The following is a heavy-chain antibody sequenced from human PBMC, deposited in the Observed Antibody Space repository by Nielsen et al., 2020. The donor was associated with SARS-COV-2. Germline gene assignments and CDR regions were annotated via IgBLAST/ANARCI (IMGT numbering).Heavy chain of an antibody. CDR1: GFTVSSNY. CDR3: ARDANTQFGHYYYYMDV. D-gene: IGHD3-10*01. V-gene: IGHV3-66*01. Sequence: GESLKISCAASGFTVSSNYMSWVRQAPGKGLEWVSVIYSGGSTYYADSVKGRFTISRDNSKNTLYLQMNSLRAEDTAVYYCARDANTQFGHYYYYMDVWGKGTTVTVSS. J-gene: IGHJ6*03. CDR2: IYSGGST.